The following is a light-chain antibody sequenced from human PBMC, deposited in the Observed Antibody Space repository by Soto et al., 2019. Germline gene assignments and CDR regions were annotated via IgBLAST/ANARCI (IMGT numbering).Light chain of an antibody. CDR1: QSVSSN. CDR3: QQYGSSLFT. Sequence: EIVMTQSPATLSVSPGERATLSCRASQSVSSNLAWYQQKPRQAPRLLIYGASNRATGIPDRFSGSGSGTDFTLTISRLEPEDFAVYYCQQYGSSLFTFGPGTKVDIK. J-gene: IGKJ3*01. V-gene: IGKV3-20*01. CDR2: GAS.